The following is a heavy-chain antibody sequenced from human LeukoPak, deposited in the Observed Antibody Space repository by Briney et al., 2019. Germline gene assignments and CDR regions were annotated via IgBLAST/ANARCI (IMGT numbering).Heavy chain of an antibody. CDR2: IYYSGST. D-gene: IGHD1-26*01. Sequence: SETLSLTCTVSGGSISSSSYYLSWIRQPPGKGLEWIGYIYYSGSTNYNPSLKSRVTISVDTSKNQFSLKLSSVTAADTAVYYCARVPGATFFDFWGQGTLVTVSS. V-gene: IGHV4-61*01. J-gene: IGHJ4*02. CDR3: ARVPGATFFDF. CDR1: GGSISSSSYY.